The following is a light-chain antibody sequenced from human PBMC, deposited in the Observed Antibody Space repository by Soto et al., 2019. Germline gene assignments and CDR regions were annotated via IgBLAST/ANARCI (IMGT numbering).Light chain of an antibody. V-gene: IGKV1-17*01. CDR1: QGIGSD. J-gene: IGKJ4*01. CDR2: AAS. CDR3: LQHNSYPPS. Sequence: DIQMTQPPSSLSASVGDRVTITCRASQGIGSDLGWYQQKPGKAPKRLIYAASSLQSGVPSRFSGSGSGTEFTLTISSLQPEDFATYFCLQHNSYPPSFGGGTKVEIK.